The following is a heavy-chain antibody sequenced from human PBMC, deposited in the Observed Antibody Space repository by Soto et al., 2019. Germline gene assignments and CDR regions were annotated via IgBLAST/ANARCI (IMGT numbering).Heavy chain of an antibody. CDR3: VITPGASHHALYIMDV. Sequence: QVQLVQSGAEVRKPGSSVRVSCKPSGESFSDFAISWVRQAPGKGLEWMGGIIPMSGTPNYAQRFQARVLITADVSTKTAYLDLTNLRSEDTAVYYCVITPGASHHALYIMDVWGQGTTVTVSS. D-gene: IGHD1-1*01. CDR2: IIPMSGTP. J-gene: IGHJ6*02. CDR1: GESFSDFA. V-gene: IGHV1-69*19.